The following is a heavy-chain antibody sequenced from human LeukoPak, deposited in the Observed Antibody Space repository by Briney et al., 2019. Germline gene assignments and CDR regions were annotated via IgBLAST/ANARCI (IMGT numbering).Heavy chain of an antibody. D-gene: IGHD5-24*01. J-gene: IGHJ4*02. Sequence: SETLSLTCAVYGGSFSGYYWSWIRQPPGKGLEWIGEINHSGSTNYNPSLKSRVTISVDTSKNQFSLKLSSVTAADTAVYYWARGKEEMATGSYYFDYWGQGTLVTVSS. CDR1: GGSFSGYY. V-gene: IGHV4-34*01. CDR3: ARGKEEMATGSYYFDY. CDR2: INHSGST.